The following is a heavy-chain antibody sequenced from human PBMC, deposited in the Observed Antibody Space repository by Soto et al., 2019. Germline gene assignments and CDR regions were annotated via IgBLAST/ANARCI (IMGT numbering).Heavy chain of an antibody. CDR1: GGSFSGYY. Sequence: SETLSLTCAVYGGSFSGYYWSWIRQPPGKGLEWIGEINHSGSTNYNPSLKSRVTISVDTSKNQFSLKLSSVTAADTAVYYCARGRAGRMVRGVILGYWGQGTLVTVSS. J-gene: IGHJ4*02. D-gene: IGHD3-10*01. V-gene: IGHV4-34*01. CDR3: ARGRAGRMVRGVILGY. CDR2: INHSGST.